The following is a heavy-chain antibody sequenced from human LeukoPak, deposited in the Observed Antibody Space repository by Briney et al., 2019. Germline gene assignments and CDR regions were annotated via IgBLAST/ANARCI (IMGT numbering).Heavy chain of an antibody. D-gene: IGHD6-13*01. J-gene: IGHJ4*02. V-gene: IGHV5-51*01. CDR1: GYSFTSYW. CDR2: IFPRDSNT. CDR3: ARRSGYSSGWYDY. Sequence: GEALKISCDGSGYSFTSYWIGWGRPMPREVLGWMAIIFPRDSNTKYNPSFQGQVTISADKSTSTAYLQWSSLKASDSAMYYCARRSGYSSGWYDYWGQGTLVTVSS.